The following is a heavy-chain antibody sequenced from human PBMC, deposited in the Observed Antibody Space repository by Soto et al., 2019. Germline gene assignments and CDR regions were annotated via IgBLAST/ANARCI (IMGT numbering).Heavy chain of an antibody. CDR1: GFTFSSYG. CDR3: AREWFGELLSSAYLDY. V-gene: IGHV3-33*01. Sequence: LRLSCAASGFTFSSYGMHWVRQAPGKGLEWVAVIWYDGSNKYYADSVKGRFTISRDNSKNTLYLQMNSLRAEDTAVYYCAREWFGELLSSAYLDYWGQGTLVTVSS. D-gene: IGHD3-10*01. CDR2: IWYDGSNK. J-gene: IGHJ4*02.